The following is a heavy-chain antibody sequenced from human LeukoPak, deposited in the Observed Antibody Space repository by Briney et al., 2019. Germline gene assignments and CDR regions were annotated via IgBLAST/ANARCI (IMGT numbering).Heavy chain of an antibody. D-gene: IGHD3-22*01. J-gene: IGHJ4*02. CDR2: IWYDGSNK. V-gene: IGHV3-33*08. CDR3: ARGVTNYYDSSGYYAVDF. CDR1: GFTFSNYG. Sequence: PGGSLRLSCAASGFTFSNYGMHWVRQAPGEGLEWVAVIWYDGSNKYYADSVKGRFTISRDNSKNTLYLQMNSLRAEDTAVYYCARGVTNYYDSSGYYAVDFWGQGTLVAVSS.